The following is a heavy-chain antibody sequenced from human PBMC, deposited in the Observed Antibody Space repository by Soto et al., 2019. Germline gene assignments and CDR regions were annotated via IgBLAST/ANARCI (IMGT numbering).Heavy chain of an antibody. V-gene: IGHV1-8*01. D-gene: IGHD3-3*01. CDR2: MNPNSGNT. CDR3: ATTSYYDFWSGPPYYYYGMDV. CDR1: GYTFTSYD. J-gene: IGHJ6*02. Sequence: ASVKVSCKASGYTFTSYDINWVRQATGQGLEWMGWMNPNSGNTGYAQKLQGRVTMTRNTSISTAYMELSSLRSEDTAVYYCATTSYYDFWSGPPYYYYGMDVWGQGTTVTVSS.